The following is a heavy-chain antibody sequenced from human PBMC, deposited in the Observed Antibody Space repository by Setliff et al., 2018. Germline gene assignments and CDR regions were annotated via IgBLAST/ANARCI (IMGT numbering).Heavy chain of an antibody. CDR1: GASLSSGTYY. Sequence: SETLSLTCTVSGASLSSGTYYWGWIRQPPGKGLEWIGRIYYRGDTYYNASLKGRLTISVHTAQNQFSLRLTSVTAADTAVYYCARTGTYRFFGDWGQGAMVTVSS. J-gene: IGHJ4*02. CDR3: ARTGTYRFFGD. CDR2: IYYRGDT. V-gene: IGHV4-39*01. D-gene: IGHD1-1*01.